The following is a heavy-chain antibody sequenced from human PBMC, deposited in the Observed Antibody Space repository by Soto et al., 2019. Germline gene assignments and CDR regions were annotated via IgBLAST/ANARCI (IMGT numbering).Heavy chain of an antibody. V-gene: IGHV1-24*01. CDR3: ATGYNWNDEYYFDY. CDR2: FDPEDGET. D-gene: IGHD1-1*01. Sequence: GASVKVSCKVSGYTLTELSMHWVRQAPGKGLEWMGGFDPEDGETIYAQKFQGRVTMTEDTSTDTAYMELSSLRSEDTAVYYCATGYNWNDEYYFDYWGQGTLVTVSS. J-gene: IGHJ4*02. CDR1: GYTLTELS.